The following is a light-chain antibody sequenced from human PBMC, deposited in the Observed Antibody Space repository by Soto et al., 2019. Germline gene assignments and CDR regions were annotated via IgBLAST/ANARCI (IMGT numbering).Light chain of an antibody. Sequence: QSVLTQPPSTSGTPGQRVTISCSGSSSNIGSNSVYWYQQLPGTAPKLLIYSNSRRPSGVPDRLSGSKSGTSASLAISGLQSEDEADYYCAAWDDSLSGWVFGGGTKLTVL. CDR2: SNS. CDR3: AAWDDSLSGWV. CDR1: SSNIGSNS. J-gene: IGLJ3*02. V-gene: IGLV1-44*01.